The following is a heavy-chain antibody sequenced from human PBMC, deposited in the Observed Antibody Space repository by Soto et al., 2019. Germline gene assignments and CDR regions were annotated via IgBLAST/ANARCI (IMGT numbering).Heavy chain of an antibody. CDR1: GGTFSSYA. V-gene: IGHV1-69*13. CDR3: ARHRYCTNGVCYTDNWFDP. J-gene: IGHJ5*02. D-gene: IGHD2-8*01. Sequence: SVEVSCKXSGGTFSSYAISWVRQAPGQGLEWMGGIIPIFGTANYAQKFQGRVTITADESTSTAYMELSSLRSEDTAVYYCARHRYCTNGVCYTDNWFDPWGQGTLVTVSS. CDR2: IIPIFGTA.